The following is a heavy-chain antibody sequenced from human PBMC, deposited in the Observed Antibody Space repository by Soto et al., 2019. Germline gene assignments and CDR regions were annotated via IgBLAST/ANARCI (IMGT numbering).Heavy chain of an antibody. CDR2: ISYDGSNK. V-gene: IGHV3-30*18. Sequence: QVQLVESGGGVVQPGRSLRLSCAASGFTFSSYGMHWVRQAPGKGLEWVAVISYDGSNKYYADSVKGRFTISRDNSKNALYLQVNSLRAEDTAVCYCAKDFGYLAAAGSQNFDYWGQGTLVTVSS. CDR3: AKDFGYLAAAGSQNFDY. CDR1: GFTFSSYG. J-gene: IGHJ4*02. D-gene: IGHD6-13*01.